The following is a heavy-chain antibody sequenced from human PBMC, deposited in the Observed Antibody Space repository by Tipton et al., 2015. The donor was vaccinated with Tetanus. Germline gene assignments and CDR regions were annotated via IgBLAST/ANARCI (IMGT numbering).Heavy chain of an antibody. CDR1: GGSLSTSH. J-gene: IGHJ1*01. V-gene: IGHV4-59*01. D-gene: IGHD6-25*01. CDR3: ARGAAAGMQGLDN. CDR2: ITYSRAT. Sequence: TLSLTCTVSGGSLSTSHWAWIRQPPGKGLEWVGKITYSRATNYNSSLKSRVTMSLDTSTSQFSLELTSATAADTAVYYCARGAAAGMQGLDNWGQGTLVTVSS.